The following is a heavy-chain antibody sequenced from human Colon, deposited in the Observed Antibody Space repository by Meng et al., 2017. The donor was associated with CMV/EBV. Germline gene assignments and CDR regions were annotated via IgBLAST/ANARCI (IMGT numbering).Heavy chain of an antibody. CDR3: ATVSSGYYLYFQH. CDR2: INPNSGGT. J-gene: IGHJ1*01. D-gene: IGHD3-22*01. CDR1: GYTFTGYY. V-gene: IGHV1-2*02. Sequence: QVQLVQSWVAVMKPGASGKVACKASGYTFTGYYMHWVRQAPGQGLEWMGWINPNSGGTNYAQKFQGRVTMTRDTSISTAYMELSRLRSDDTAVYYCATVSSGYYLYFQHWGQGTLVTVS.